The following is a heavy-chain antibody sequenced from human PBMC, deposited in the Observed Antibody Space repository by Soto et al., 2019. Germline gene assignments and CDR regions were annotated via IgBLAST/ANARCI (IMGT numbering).Heavy chain of an antibody. CDR3: TRHWGGPPYVFAMHV. CDR2: ITNVGGYT. Sequence: VGSLRLSCVASGLPLTNAMSWVRQAPGKGLEWVSSITNVGGYTYYADSVKGRFTISRDTSKNTLYLQMSSLRAEDTAIYYCTRHWGGPPYVFAMHVWAQGTTVTVSS. V-gene: IGHV3-23*01. J-gene: IGHJ6*02. D-gene: IGHD3-16*01. CDR1: GLPLTNA.